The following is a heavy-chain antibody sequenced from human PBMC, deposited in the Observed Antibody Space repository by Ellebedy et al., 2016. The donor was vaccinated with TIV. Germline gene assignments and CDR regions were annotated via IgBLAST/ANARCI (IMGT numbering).Heavy chain of an antibody. D-gene: IGHD4-23*01. Sequence: PGGSLRLSCAASGLTFSSHAMSWARLAPGKGLEWVSSITESGGNTYYANSVKGRFTISRDNSKNTLYRQMNSLRTEDTAVYYCARDPVGVGPAFNIWGQGTMVTVSS. V-gene: IGHV3-23*01. J-gene: IGHJ3*02. CDR2: ITESGGNT. CDR1: GLTFSSHA. CDR3: ARDPVGVGPAFNI.